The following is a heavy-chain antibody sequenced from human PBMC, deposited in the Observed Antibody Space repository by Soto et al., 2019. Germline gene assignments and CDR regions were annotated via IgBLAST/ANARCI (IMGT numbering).Heavy chain of an antibody. Sequence: GGSLRLSCAASGFTFSSYAMSWVRQAPGKGLEWVSVIYSGGSTYYADSVKGRFTVSRDNSKNTVYLQMNSLRAEDTAVYYCAKSPGMYYYDSSGYYHYDYWGQGTLVTVSS. D-gene: IGHD3-22*01. CDR2: IYSGGST. J-gene: IGHJ4*02. CDR3: AKSPGMYYYDSSGYYHYDY. CDR1: GFTFSSYA. V-gene: IGHV3-23*01.